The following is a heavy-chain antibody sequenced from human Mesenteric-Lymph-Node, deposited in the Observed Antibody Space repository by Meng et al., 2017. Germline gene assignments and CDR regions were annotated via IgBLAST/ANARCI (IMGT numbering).Heavy chain of an antibody. D-gene: IGHD6-19*01. CDR2: IKQDGSEK. J-gene: IGHJ4*02. CDR1: GFTFSSYW. CDR3: ARDTSRAVAGTCLVE. Sequence: GESLKISCAAPGFTFSSYWMSWVRQAPGKGLEWVANIKQDGSEKYYVDSVKGRFTISRDNAKNSLYLQMNSLRAEDTAVYYCARDTSRAVAGTCLVEWGQGTLVTVSS. V-gene: IGHV3-7*01.